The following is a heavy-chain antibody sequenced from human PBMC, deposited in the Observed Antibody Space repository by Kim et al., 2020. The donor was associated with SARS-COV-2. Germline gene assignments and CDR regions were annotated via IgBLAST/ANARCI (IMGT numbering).Heavy chain of an antibody. CDR3: SRGRVTAPDY. J-gene: IGHJ4*02. D-gene: IGHD2-21*02. CDR1: GYTFTNYY. Sequence: ASVKVSCKASGYTFTNYYIHWVRQAPGQGLEWMGLINPRGGSTSYAQQFQGRITVTRETSTGTAYMELRSLQSEDTAVYYCSRGRVTAPDYWGQGTLVTVSS. CDR2: INPRGGST. V-gene: IGHV1-46*01.